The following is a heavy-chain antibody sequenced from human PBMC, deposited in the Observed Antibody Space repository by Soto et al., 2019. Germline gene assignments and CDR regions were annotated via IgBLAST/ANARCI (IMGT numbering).Heavy chain of an antibody. CDR1: GFTFSDYQ. CDR3: ARDLGYYASSGYFDY. D-gene: IGHD3-22*01. V-gene: IGHV3-11*01. CDR2: ISSSGDIT. J-gene: IGHJ4*02. Sequence: GGSLRLSCAASGFTFSDYQMSWIRQAPGKGLEWVSYISSSGDITYYADSVKGRFTISRDNAKNSLYLQMNSLRAEDTAVYYCARDLGYYASSGYFDYWGQGALVPVS.